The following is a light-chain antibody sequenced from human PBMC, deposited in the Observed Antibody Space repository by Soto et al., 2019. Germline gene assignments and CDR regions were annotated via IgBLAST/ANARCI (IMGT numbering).Light chain of an antibody. J-gene: IGLJ3*02. Sequence: QSVLTQPPSVSGSPGQSVTISCTGTSSDVGSYDRVSWYHQPPGTAPKVIIYEVSNRPSGVPDRFSGSKSGNTASLTISGLQAEDEGDYYCASHTTSRIRVFGGGTKLTVL. V-gene: IGLV2-18*02. CDR2: EVS. CDR3: ASHTTSRIRV. CDR1: SSDVGSYDR.